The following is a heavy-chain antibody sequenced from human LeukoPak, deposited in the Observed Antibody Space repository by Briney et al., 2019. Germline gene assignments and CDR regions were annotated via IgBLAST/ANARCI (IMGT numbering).Heavy chain of an antibody. CDR2: IRYDGSNK. J-gene: IGHJ4*02. CDR3: AKDLVHNYGEGY. D-gene: IGHD4-17*01. CDR1: GFTFSSYG. Sequence: PGGSLRLSCAASGFTFSSYGMHWVRQAPGKGLEWVAFIRYDGSNKYYADSVKGRFTISRDNSKNTLYLQMNSLRAEDTAVYYCAKDLVHNYGEGYWGQGTLVTVSS. V-gene: IGHV3-30*02.